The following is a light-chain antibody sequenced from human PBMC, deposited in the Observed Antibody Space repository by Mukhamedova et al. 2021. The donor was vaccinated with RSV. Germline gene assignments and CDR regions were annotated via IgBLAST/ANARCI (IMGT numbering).Light chain of an antibody. J-gene: IGKJ1*01. CDR2: KAS. Sequence: WYQRRVHGKAPKLLIYKASNLESGVPSRFSGSGSGTEFTLTISSLQPDDFATYYCQQYDSYTWTFGQGTKVEVK. V-gene: IGKV1-5*03. CDR3: QQYDSYTWT.